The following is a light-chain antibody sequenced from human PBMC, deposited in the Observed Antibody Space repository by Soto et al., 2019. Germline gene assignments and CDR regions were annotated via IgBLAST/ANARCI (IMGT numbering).Light chain of an antibody. CDR3: LLFNSYPQA. Sequence: AIPLTQSPSSLSASVGDRVTITCRARQGIGSALAWYQQTPGKPPKLLIFDASALESGVPSRFSGGGSGTDFTLTISSLQPEDFATYYCLLFNSYPQAFGGGTKVEIK. V-gene: IGKV1-13*02. CDR1: QGIGSA. CDR2: DAS. J-gene: IGKJ4*01.